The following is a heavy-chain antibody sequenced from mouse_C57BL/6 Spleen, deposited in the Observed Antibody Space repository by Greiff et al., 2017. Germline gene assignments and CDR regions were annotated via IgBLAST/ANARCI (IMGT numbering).Heavy chain of an antibody. Sequence: QVQLKQSGPELVKPGASVKLSCKASGYTFTSYDINWVKQRPGQGLEWIGWIYPRDGSTKYNEKFKGKATLTVDTSSSTAYMELHSLTSEDSAVYFCASLYYYGQWYFDVWGTGTTVTVSS. D-gene: IGHD1-1*01. V-gene: IGHV1-85*01. CDR1: GYTFTSYD. CDR3: ASLYYYGQWYFDV. CDR2: IYPRDGST. J-gene: IGHJ1*03.